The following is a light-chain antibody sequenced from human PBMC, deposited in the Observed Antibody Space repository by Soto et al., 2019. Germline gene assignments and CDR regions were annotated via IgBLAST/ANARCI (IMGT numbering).Light chain of an antibody. V-gene: IGKV3-20*01. CDR3: GSDEWT. CDR2: GAS. CDR1: QSIRSPF. Sequence: EIGLTQSRATLSLSPGERATRACRASQSIRSPFLAWYQQKPGQAPRLFIHGASSRATGIPDRFSGSGSGTDFTLTISRLEPEDFAVYYCGSDEWTFGQGTKVE. J-gene: IGKJ1*01.